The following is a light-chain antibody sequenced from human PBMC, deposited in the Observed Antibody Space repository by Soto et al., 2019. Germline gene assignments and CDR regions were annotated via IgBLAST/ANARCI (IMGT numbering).Light chain of an antibody. J-gene: IGLJ1*01. CDR2: EVS. Sequence: QSALTQPASVSGSPGQSITISCTGTSSDVGGYNYVSWYQQHPGKAPKLMIYEVSNRPSGVSNRFSGSKSGNTASLTISGLHADDEADYYCSSYTSSSIDDVFGTGTKVTVL. V-gene: IGLV2-14*01. CDR1: SSDVGGYNY. CDR3: SSYTSSSIDDV.